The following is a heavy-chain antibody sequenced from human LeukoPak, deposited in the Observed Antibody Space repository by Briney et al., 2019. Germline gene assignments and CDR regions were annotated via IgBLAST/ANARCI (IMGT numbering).Heavy chain of an antibody. Sequence: PGGSLRLSCAASGFTFSSYWMSWVRQAPGKGLEWVANIKQDGSEKYYVDSVKGRFTISRDNAKNSLYLQMNSLRAEDTAVYYCAALGTYYDILTGYYNPDYWGQGTLVTVSS. CDR1: GFTFSSYW. D-gene: IGHD3-9*01. CDR2: IKQDGSEK. V-gene: IGHV3-7*01. CDR3: AALGTYYDILTGYYNPDY. J-gene: IGHJ4*02.